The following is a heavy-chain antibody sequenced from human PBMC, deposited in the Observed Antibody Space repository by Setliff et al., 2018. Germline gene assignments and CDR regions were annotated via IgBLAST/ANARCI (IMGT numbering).Heavy chain of an antibody. CDR3: ARTAGSSSASGFDC. D-gene: IGHD2-15*01. J-gene: IGHJ4*02. CDR1: GFTFSSYN. CDR2: VSGSSTYT. V-gene: IGHV3-21*03. Sequence: LRLSCAASGFTFSSYNMNWVRQAPGKGLEWVSSVSGSSTYTYYADSVKGRFTISRDNAKDSLYLQMNSLRAEDTAVYYCARTAGSSSASGFDCWGQGTLVTVSS.